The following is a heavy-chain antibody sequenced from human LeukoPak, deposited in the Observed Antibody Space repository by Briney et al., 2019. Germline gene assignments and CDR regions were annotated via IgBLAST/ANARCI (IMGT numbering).Heavy chain of an antibody. CDR2: IYYSGST. V-gene: IGHV4-30-4*01. D-gene: IGHD1-26*01. Sequence: PSETLSLTCTVSGGSISSGDYYWSWIRQPPGKGLEWIGYIYYSGSTYYNPSLKSRVTISVDTSKNQFSLKLSSVTAADTAVYYCARGSYVGPTSGYFDYWGQGTLVTVSS. CDR1: GGSISSGDYY. J-gene: IGHJ4*02. CDR3: ARGSYVGPTSGYFDY.